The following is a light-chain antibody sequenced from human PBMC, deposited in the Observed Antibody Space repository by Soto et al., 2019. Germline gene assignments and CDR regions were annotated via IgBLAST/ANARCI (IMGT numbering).Light chain of an antibody. Sequence: DIQMTQSPSTLSASVGGRVTITCRASQSISSLLAWYQQIPGKATKLLIYKASSLESGVPSRFSGSGSGKEFPLTISSLQPDDFATYYCQQYNSYSYTFGQGTKVDIK. CDR1: QSISSL. CDR3: QQYNSYSYT. V-gene: IGKV1-5*03. J-gene: IGKJ2*01. CDR2: KAS.